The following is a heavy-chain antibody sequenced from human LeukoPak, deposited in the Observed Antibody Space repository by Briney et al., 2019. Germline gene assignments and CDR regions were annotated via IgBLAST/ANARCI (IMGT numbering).Heavy chain of an antibody. D-gene: IGHD6-13*01. V-gene: IGHV4-59*12. Sequence: SETLSLTCTVSGGSISSYYWSWIRQPPGKGLEWIGYIYYSGSTYYNPSLKSRVTISVDTSKNQFSLKLSSVTAADTAVYYCARGPTIAAETWGQGTLVTVSS. CDR1: GGSISSYY. J-gene: IGHJ5*02. CDR3: ARGPTIAAET. CDR2: IYYSGST.